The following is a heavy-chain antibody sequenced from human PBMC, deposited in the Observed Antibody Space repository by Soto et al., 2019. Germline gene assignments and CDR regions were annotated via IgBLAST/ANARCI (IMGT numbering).Heavy chain of an antibody. CDR2: IWYDGSNK. D-gene: IGHD3-22*01. CDR1: GFTFSSYG. V-gene: IGHV3-33*01. J-gene: IGHJ4*02. Sequence: GGSLRLSCAASGFTFSSYGMRWVRQAPGKGLEWVAVIWYDGSNKYYADSVKGRFTISRDNSKNTLYLQMNSLRAEDTAVYYCAREKSYYYDSSGYYGYWGQGTLVTVSS. CDR3: AREKSYYYDSSGYYGY.